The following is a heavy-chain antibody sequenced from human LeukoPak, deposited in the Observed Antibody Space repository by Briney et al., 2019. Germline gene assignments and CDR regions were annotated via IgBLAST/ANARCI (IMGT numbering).Heavy chain of an antibody. CDR1: GYSFTSYW. Sequence: GESLKISCKGSGYSFTSYWIAWVRQMPGRGLEWMGIIHPGDSKTRSSPSFQGQVTISADKSINTAYLQWSSLKDSDTAMYYCARQRTSDFWGDSSGYHFDYWGQGTLVTVSS. CDR3: ARQRTSDFWGDSSGYHFDY. V-gene: IGHV5-51*01. J-gene: IGHJ4*02. D-gene: IGHD3-3*01. CDR2: IHPGDSKT.